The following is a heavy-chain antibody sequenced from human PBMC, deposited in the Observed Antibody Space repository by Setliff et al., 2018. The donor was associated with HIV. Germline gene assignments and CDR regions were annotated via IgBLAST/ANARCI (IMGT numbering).Heavy chain of an antibody. CDR3: ARSDWELVLSSFDY. CDR2: ISAYNGNT. CDR1: GYTFTSYG. J-gene: IGHJ4*02. Sequence: ASVKVSCKASGYTFTSYGISWVRQAPGQGLVWMGWISAYNGNTNYARKGQGRVTMTRDTATNTAFMELKNLTSADTAVYFCARSDWELVLSSFDYWGQGTQVTVSS. D-gene: IGHD1-26*01. V-gene: IGHV1-18*01.